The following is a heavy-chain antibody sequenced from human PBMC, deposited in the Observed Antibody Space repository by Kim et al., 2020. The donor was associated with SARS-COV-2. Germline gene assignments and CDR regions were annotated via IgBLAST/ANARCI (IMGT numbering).Heavy chain of an antibody. CDR3: AREGAMVRGVLEGPWFDP. J-gene: IGHJ5*02. CDR2: IYYSGST. Sequence: SETLSLTCTVSGGSISSYYWSWIRQPPGKGLEWIGYIYYSGSTNYNPSLKSRVTISVDTSKNQFSLKLSSVTAADTAVYYCAREGAMVRGVLEGPWFDPWGQGTLVTVSS. D-gene: IGHD3-10*01. CDR1: GGSISSYY. V-gene: IGHV4-59*01.